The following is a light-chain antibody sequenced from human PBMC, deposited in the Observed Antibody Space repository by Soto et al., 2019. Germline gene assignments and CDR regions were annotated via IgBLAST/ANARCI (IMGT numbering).Light chain of an antibody. J-gene: IGKJ1*01. CDR1: QSVSSN. CDR3: QWYGRSPRT. V-gene: IGKV3-15*01. Sequence: EIVMTQSPATLSVSPGERATLSCRASQSVSSNLAWYQQKPGQAPRLLIYGASTRATGIPARISGSGSGTEFTLTISRLEPEDFEVYFCQWYGRSPRTFGQGTKVEIK. CDR2: GAS.